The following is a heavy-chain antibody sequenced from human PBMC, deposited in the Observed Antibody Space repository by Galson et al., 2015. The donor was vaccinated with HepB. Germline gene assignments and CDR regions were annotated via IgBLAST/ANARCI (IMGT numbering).Heavy chain of an antibody. CDR1: GYTFTSYY. J-gene: IGHJ4*02. Sequence: SVKVSCKASGYTFTSYYMHRVRQAPGQGLEWMGGIIPIFGTANYAQKFQGRVTITADESTSTAYMELSSLRSEDTAVYYYARSVGYGLNFDYWGQGTLVTVSS. V-gene: IGHV1-69*13. CDR3: ARSVGYGLNFDY. CDR2: IIPIFGTA. D-gene: IGHD5-12*01.